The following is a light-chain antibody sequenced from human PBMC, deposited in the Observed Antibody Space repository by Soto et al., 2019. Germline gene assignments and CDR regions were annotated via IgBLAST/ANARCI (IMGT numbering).Light chain of an antibody. CDR1: QSINSN. J-gene: IGKJ4*01. V-gene: IGKV3-15*01. CDR3: QQYNNWPRAT. Sequence: IVMTQTPATLSVSPGERATLSCRASQSINSNLAWYQQKPGQAPRLLMFRASIRATGFPARFSGSGSGTEFNITISSLQSEXSAIYYCQQYNNWPRATFGGGTKVEIK. CDR2: RAS.